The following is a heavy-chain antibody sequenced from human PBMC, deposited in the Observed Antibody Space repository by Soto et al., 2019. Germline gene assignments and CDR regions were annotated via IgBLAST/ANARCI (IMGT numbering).Heavy chain of an antibody. Sequence: GGSLILSCAASGFPFSSYLMILVRQAPGKGLEWVSAIKIDGSSTYYAASVKGRFTISRDNSKNTLYLQLNSLRAEDTAVYYCAQLGLMTFSHKHYFNHWGRGTLVTVSS. D-gene: IGHD3-16*01. CDR3: AQLGLMTFSHKHYFNH. CDR1: GFPFSSYL. CDR2: IKIDGSST. V-gene: IGHV3-23*01. J-gene: IGHJ4*02.